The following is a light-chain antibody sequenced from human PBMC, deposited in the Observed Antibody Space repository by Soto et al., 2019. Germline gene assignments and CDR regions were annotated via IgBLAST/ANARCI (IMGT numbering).Light chain of an antibody. J-gene: IGLJ1*01. Sequence: ALTQPASVSGSPGQSITISCTGTSSDVGGYNYVSWYQQHPGKAPKLMIYEVSNRPSGVSNRFSGSKSGNTASLTISGLQAEDEADYYCSSYTSSSTLGVFGTGTKLTVL. CDR2: EVS. V-gene: IGLV2-14*01. CDR1: SSDVGGYNY. CDR3: SSYTSSSTLGV.